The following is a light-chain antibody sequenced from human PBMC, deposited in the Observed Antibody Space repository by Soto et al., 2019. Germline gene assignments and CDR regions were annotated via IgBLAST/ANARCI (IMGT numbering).Light chain of an antibody. V-gene: IGKV3-11*01. CDR2: DAS. CDR3: QQRTDWRT. J-gene: IGKJ1*01. CDR1: QSVSSN. Sequence: EIVLTQSPATLSLSPGERATLSCRASQSVSSNLAWYQQKPGQAPRLLIYDASNRATGIPARFSGSGSGTDFTLTISSLEPEDIAVYYCQQRTDWRTFGQGTKVEIK.